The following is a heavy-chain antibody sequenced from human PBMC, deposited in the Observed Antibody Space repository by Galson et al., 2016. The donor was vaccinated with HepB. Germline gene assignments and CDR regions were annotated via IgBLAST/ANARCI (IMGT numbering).Heavy chain of an antibody. V-gene: IGHV3-21*01. Sequence: SLRLSCAASGFTFNSYTMNWVRQAPGKGLEWVSSISRSSRDIYYADSVKGRFTISRDNARNSLYLQVNGLRDEDTAVYYCAREAAAGTDLYYFDHWGQGTLVTVSS. CDR1: GFTFNSYT. D-gene: IGHD6-13*01. CDR3: AREAAAGTDLYYFDH. CDR2: ISRSSRDI. J-gene: IGHJ4*02.